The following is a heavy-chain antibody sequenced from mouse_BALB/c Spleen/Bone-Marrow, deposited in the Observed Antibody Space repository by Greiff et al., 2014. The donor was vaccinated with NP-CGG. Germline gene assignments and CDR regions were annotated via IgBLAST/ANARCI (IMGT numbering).Heavy chain of an antibody. V-gene: IGHV10-1*02. CDR3: VSHGSWFAY. J-gene: IGHJ3*01. CDR2: IRSKSNNYAT. Sequence: VQRVESGGGLVQPKGSLKLSCAASGFTFNTYAMNWVRQAPGKGLGWVARIRSKSNNYATYYADSVKDRFTISRDDSQSMLYLQMNNLKTEDTAMYYCVSHGSWFAYWGQGTLVTVSA. CDR1: GFTFNTYA.